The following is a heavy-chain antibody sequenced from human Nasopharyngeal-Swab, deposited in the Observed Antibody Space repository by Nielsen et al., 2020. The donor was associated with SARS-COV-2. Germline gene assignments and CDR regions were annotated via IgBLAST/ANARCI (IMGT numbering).Heavy chain of an antibody. V-gene: IGHV3-23*01. CDR3: AKAARITMIVVYDY. Sequence: ARQAPGKGLEWVSAISGSGGSTYYADSVKGRFTISRDNSKNTLYLQMNSLRAEDTAVYYCAKAARITMIVVYDYWGQGTLVTVSS. D-gene: IGHD3-22*01. J-gene: IGHJ4*02. CDR2: ISGSGGST.